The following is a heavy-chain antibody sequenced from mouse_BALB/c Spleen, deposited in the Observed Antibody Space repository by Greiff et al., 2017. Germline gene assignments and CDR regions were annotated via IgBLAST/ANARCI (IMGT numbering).Heavy chain of an antibody. CDR1: GFSLTSYG. D-gene: IGHD2-12*01. V-gene: IGHV2-2*02. CDR3: ARRELQGAMDY. CDR2: IWSGGST. J-gene: IGHJ4*01. Sequence: VKLVESGPGLVAPSQSLSITCTASGFSLTSYGVHWVRQSPGKGLEWLGVIWSGGSTDYNAAFLSRLSISKDNSKSQVFFIMNSLQANDTAIYYCARRELQGAMDYWGQGTSVTVSS.